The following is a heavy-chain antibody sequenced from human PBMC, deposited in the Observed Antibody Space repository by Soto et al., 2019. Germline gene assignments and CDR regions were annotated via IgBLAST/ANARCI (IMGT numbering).Heavy chain of an antibody. V-gene: IGHV4-59*01. CDR3: ARDVAAAGHYYYYGMDV. CDR1: GGSISSYY. D-gene: IGHD6-13*01. J-gene: IGHJ6*02. CDR2: IYYSGST. Sequence: QVQLQESGPGLVKPSETLSLTCTVSGGSISSYYWSWIRQPPGKELEWIGYIYYSGSTNYNPSLKSRVTISVDTSNNQFSLKLSSVTAADTAVYYCARDVAAAGHYYYYGMDVWGQGTTVTVSS.